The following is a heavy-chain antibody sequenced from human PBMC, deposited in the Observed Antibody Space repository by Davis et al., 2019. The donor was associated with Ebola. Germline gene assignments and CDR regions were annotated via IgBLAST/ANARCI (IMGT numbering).Heavy chain of an antibody. D-gene: IGHD2-2*01. V-gene: IGHV4-34*01. J-gene: IGHJ4*02. CDR3: ARRTLGYCSSTRCYSPFHY. Sequence: MPSETLSLTCAVSGASFSDYHWSWLRQSPEKGLEWIGQINHRGDTYYNPSLQSRLTISIDTSKTQFSLRLSSVAAADTAVYYCARRTLGYCSSTRCYSPFHYWGQGTLVTVSS. CDR2: INHRGDT. CDR1: GASFSDYH.